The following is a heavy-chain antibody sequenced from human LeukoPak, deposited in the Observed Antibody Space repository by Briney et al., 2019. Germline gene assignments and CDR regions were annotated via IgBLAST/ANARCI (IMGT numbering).Heavy chain of an antibody. J-gene: IGHJ4*02. V-gene: IGHV1-18*01. Sequence: ASVKVSCKASGYTFGTYGINWVRQAPGQGLEWMGWISTYNGDTKYAQKVQDRVTMTTDTSTDTAYMELRSLRSDDTAVYYCARGVLQLRFDFWGQGTLVTVSS. D-gene: IGHD6-13*01. CDR2: ISTYNGDT. CDR1: GYTFGTYG. CDR3: ARGVLQLRFDF.